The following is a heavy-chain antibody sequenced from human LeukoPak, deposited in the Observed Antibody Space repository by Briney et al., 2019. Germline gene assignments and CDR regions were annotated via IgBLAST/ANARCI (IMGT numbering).Heavy chain of an antibody. CDR3: ARGGYCSSTSCRIDAFDI. Sequence: GSLRLSCAASGFTFSSYWMSWIRQPPGKGLEWIGEINHSGSTNYNPSLKSRVTISVDTSKNQFSLKLSSVTAADTAVYYCARGGYCSSTSCRIDAFDIWGQGTMVTVSS. V-gene: IGHV4-34*01. J-gene: IGHJ3*02. CDR2: INHSGST. CDR1: GFTFSSYW. D-gene: IGHD2-2*01.